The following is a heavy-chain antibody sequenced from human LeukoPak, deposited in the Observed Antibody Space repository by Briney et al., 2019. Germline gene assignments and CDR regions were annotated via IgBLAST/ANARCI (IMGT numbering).Heavy chain of an antibody. J-gene: IGHJ5*02. Sequence: SETLSLTCTVSGGSISGNYYWSWIRQPAGKGLEWIGRIYARGNTNYNPSLKSRVTISVDTSKNQFSLKLSSVTAADTAVYYCARDSGGWFDPWGQGTLVTVSS. V-gene: IGHV4-61*02. CDR2: IYARGNT. D-gene: IGHD3-10*01. CDR3: ARDSGGWFDP. CDR1: GGSISGNYY.